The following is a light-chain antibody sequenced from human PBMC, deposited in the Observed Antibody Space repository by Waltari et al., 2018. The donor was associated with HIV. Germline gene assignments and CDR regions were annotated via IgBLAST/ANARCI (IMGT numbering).Light chain of an antibody. CDR3: GTWDTSLSALV. V-gene: IGLV1-51*02. Sequence: QSVLTPPPSVSAAPGPQVTTPCPANSSTTGHNYVSWYQQSPGTAPNLLIFENNQRPSGIPDRFSGSKSGTSATLGISGLQTGDEADYYCGTWDTSLSALVFGGGTKLTVL. J-gene: IGLJ2*01. CDR1: SSTTGHNY. CDR2: ENN.